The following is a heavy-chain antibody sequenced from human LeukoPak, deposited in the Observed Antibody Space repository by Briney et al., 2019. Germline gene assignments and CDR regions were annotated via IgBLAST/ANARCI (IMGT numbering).Heavy chain of an antibody. CDR3: ARGWATIPD. CDR2: IPDDGSET. D-gene: IGHD5-24*01. Sequence: GGSLRLSCSASGFNFSINWMTWVRQAPGKGLEWVANIPDDGSETNYVDSVKGRFIISRDNAKNSLSLQMNSLREEDTALYYCARGWATIPDWGQGTLVTVSS. J-gene: IGHJ1*01. CDR1: GFNFSINW. V-gene: IGHV3-7*01.